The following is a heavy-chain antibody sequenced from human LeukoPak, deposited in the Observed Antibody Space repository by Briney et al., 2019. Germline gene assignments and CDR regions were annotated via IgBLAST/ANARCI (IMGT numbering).Heavy chain of an antibody. CDR1: GYTFTSYY. CDR3: AREIVVIDYYYGMDV. D-gene: IGHD3-22*01. Sequence: ASVKVSCKASGYTFTSYYMHWVRQAPGQGLEWMGIINPSGGSTSYAQKFQGRVTMTRDTSTSTVYMELSSLRSEDTAVYYCAREIVVIDYYYGMDVWGQGTTVTVSS. J-gene: IGHJ6*02. CDR2: INPSGGST. V-gene: IGHV1-46*01.